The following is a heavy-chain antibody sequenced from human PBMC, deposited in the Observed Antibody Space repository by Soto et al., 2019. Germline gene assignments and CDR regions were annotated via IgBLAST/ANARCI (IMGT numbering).Heavy chain of an antibody. V-gene: IGHV4-34*01. J-gene: IGHJ4*02. CDR2: INHSGST. Sequence: SETLSLTCVAYGGSFSGYYWSCIRQPPGKGLEWIGEINHSGSTNYNPSLKSRVTISVDTSKNQFSLNLSSVTAADTAVYYCARSLHPYNTTGDYWGQGTLVTVSS. CDR3: ARSLHPYNTTGDY. CDR1: GGSFSGYY. D-gene: IGHD3-10*01.